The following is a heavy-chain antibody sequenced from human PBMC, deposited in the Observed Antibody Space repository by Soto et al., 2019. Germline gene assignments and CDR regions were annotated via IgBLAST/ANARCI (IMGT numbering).Heavy chain of an antibody. CDR2: ISYDGSNK. J-gene: IGHJ6*02. D-gene: IGHD2-15*01. CDR1: GFTFSSYA. Sequence: QVQLVESGGGVVQPGRSLRLSCAASGFTFSSYAMHWVRQAPGKGLEWVAVISYDGSNKYYADSVKGRFTISRDNSKNTLYLQMNSLRAEDTAVYYCARDLAVVVAAYHYYGMDVWGQGTTVTVSS. V-gene: IGHV3-30-3*01. CDR3: ARDLAVVVAAYHYYGMDV.